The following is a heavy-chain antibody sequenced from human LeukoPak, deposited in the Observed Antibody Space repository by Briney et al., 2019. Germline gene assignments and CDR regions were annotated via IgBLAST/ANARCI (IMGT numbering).Heavy chain of an antibody. CDR2: IYYSGST. J-gene: IGHJ4*02. V-gene: IGHV4-59*01. Sequence: SETLSLTCTVSGGSISSYYWSWIRQPPGKGLEWIGYIYYSGSTNYNPSLKSRVTISVDTSKNQFSLKLSSVTAADTAVYYCARARVTAILDYWGQGTLVTVSS. CDR3: ARARVTAILDY. D-gene: IGHD2-21*02. CDR1: GGSISSYY.